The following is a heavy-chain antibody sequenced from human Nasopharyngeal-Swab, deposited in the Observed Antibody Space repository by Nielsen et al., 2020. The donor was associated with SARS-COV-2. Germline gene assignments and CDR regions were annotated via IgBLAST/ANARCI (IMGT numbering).Heavy chain of an antibody. D-gene: IGHD3-10*01. J-gene: IGHJ2*01. CDR3: ARVFITISWYFDL. CDR1: GGPISSGGYY. CDR2: IYYSGST. Sequence: SETLSLTCTVSGGPISSGGYYWSWIRQHPGKGLEWIGYIYYSGSTYYNPSLKSRVTISVDTSKDQFSLKLSSVTAADTAVYYCARVFITISWYFDLWGRGTLVTVSS. V-gene: IGHV4-31*03.